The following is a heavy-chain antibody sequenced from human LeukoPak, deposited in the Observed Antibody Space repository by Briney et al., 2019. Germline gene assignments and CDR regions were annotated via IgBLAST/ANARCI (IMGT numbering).Heavy chain of an antibody. Sequence: GGSLRLSCAASGFTFSSYWMSWVRQAPGKGLEWVANIKQDGSEKYYVDSVKGRFTISRDNAKNSLYLQMNSLRAEDTAVYYCAREPWSMIVVARGFDYWGQGTLVTVSS. CDR2: IKQDGSEK. V-gene: IGHV3-7*01. CDR1: GFTFSSYW. J-gene: IGHJ4*02. CDR3: AREPWSMIVVARGFDY. D-gene: IGHD3-22*01.